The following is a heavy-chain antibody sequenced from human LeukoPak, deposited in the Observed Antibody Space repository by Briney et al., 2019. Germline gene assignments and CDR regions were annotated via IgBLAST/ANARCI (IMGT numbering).Heavy chain of an antibody. V-gene: IGHV4-4*02. CDR1: GGSISSSYW. Sequence: PSGTLSLTCGVSGGSISSSYWWSWVRQPPGKGLEWIGEIYHSGSTNYNPSLKSRVTISMDKSKNQFSLKLSSVTAADTAVYYCARGTLYNGVNLKGGWYFDLWGRGTLVTVSS. D-gene: IGHD2-8*01. CDR3: ARGTLYNGVNLKGGWYFDL. J-gene: IGHJ2*01. CDR2: IYHSGST.